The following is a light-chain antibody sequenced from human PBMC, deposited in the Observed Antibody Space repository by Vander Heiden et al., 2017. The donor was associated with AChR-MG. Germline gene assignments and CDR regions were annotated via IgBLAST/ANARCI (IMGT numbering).Light chain of an antibody. V-gene: IGKV3-11*01. CDR1: QSVSSY. CDR3: QQRSNGPPEFT. Sequence: EIVLTQSPATLSLSPGERATLSCRASQSVSSYLAWYKKKPGQAPRLLIYDASNRATGIKARFSGSGSGTDFNLTISSREPEDFAVYYCQQRSNGPPEFTFGRGTKVDIK. CDR2: DAS. J-gene: IGKJ3*01.